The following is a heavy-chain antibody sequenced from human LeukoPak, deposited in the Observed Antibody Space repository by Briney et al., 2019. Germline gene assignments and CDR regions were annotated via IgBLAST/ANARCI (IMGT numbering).Heavy chain of an antibody. CDR1: GFIFSDYG. D-gene: IGHD1-1*01. Sequence: GGSLRLSCAASGFIFSDYGMHWVRQAPGKGLEWVTIITYDGNNKYYTDSVKGRFTISRDISNNMLYLQMNSLRPEDTAVYYCAKEGTMSSGTRDFDYWGQGTLVTVSS. CDR2: ITYDGNNK. J-gene: IGHJ4*02. CDR3: AKEGTMSSGTRDFDY. V-gene: IGHV3-30*02.